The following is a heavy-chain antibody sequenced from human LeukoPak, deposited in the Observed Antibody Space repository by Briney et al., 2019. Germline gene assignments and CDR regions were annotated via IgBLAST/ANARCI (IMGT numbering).Heavy chain of an antibody. CDR3: ARGKVLLHWFDP. V-gene: IGHV1-18*01. Sequence: RVASVKVSRKASGYTFTSYGISWVRQAPGQGLEWMGWISAYNGNTNYAQKLQGRVTMTTDTSTSTAYMELRSLRSDDTAVYYCARGKVLLHWFDPWGQGTLVTVSS. CDR1: GYTFTSYG. J-gene: IGHJ5*02. D-gene: IGHD3-10*01. CDR2: ISAYNGNT.